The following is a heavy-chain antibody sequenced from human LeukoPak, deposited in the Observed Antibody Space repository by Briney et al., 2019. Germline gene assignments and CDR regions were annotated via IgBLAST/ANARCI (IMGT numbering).Heavy chain of an antibody. Sequence: GESLKISCKGSGYSFTSYWISWVRQMPGKGLEWMGRIDPSDSYTNYSPSFQGHVTISADKSINTAYLQWSSLKASDTAMYYCARQGGGKFDPWGQGTLVTVSS. CDR1: GYSFTSYW. J-gene: IGHJ5*02. CDR2: IDPSDSYT. D-gene: IGHD3-16*01. V-gene: IGHV5-10-1*01. CDR3: ARQGGGKFDP.